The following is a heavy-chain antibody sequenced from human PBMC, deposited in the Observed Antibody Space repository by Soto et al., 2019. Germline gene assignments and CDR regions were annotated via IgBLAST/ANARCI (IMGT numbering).Heavy chain of an antibody. CDR3: AFWRGLHDFEY. D-gene: IGHD3-3*01. CDR2: ISTFNDNT. J-gene: IGHJ4*02. V-gene: IGHV1-18*01. Sequence: QVPLVQSGPEVKKPGASVKVSCKASGYTFTTFGISWVRQAPGQGLEWMGWISTFNDNTHYAQKFQGRVTLTTDTSTGTAYMELRSLRSDDTALYYCAFWRGLHDFEYWGQGTLVTVSS. CDR1: GYTFTTFG.